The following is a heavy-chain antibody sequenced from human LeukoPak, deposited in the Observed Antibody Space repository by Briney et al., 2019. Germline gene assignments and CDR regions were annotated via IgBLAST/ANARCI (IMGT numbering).Heavy chain of an antibody. CDR1: GFTFNSYW. V-gene: IGHV3-7*01. Sequence: PGGSLRLSCAASGFTFNSYWMSWVRQAPGKGLEWVANIDPDGSEKQYGDSVKGRFTTSRDNAKNLLYLQMNSLRAEDTAIYYCARIYYFGDNNWRYFDNWGQGTLVAVSS. CDR3: ARIYYFGDNNWRYFDN. J-gene: IGHJ4*02. D-gene: IGHD3-10*01. CDR2: IDPDGSEK.